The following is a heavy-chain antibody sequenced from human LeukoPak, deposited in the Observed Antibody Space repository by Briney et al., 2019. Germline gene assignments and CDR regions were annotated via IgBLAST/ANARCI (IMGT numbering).Heavy chain of an antibody. J-gene: IGHJ4*02. CDR1: GGSLSGYY. D-gene: IGHD5-18*01. CDR2: INHSGST. V-gene: IGHV4-34*01. Sequence: KTSETLSLTCAVYGGSLSGYYWSWIRQPPGKGLEWIGEINHSGSTNYNPSLKSRVTISVDTSKNQFSLKLSSVTAADTAVYYCARVDTAMVDYWGQGTLVTVSS. CDR3: ARVDTAMVDY.